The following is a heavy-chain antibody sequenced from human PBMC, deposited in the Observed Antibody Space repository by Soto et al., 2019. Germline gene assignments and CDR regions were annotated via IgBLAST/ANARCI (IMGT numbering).Heavy chain of an antibody. CDR1: GGSISSGGYY. CDR3: ARDGDRQKYCTNGVCYTDYYYYMDV. Sequence: SETLSLTCTVSGGSISSGGYYWSWIRQHPGKGLEWIGYIYYSGSTYYNPSLKSRVTISVDTSKNQFSLKLSSVTAADTAVYYCARDGDRQKYCTNGVCYTDYYYYMDVWGKGITVTVS. D-gene: IGHD2-8*01. J-gene: IGHJ6*03. CDR2: IYYSGST. V-gene: IGHV4-31*03.